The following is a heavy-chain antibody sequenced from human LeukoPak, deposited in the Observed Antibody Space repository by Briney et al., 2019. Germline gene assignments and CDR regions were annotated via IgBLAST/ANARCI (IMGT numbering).Heavy chain of an antibody. V-gene: IGHV1-3*01. Sequence: GASVTVSCKASVYTFTNYVVHWVRQAPGQRPEWMGWINAGNGDTKYSQNFQGRLTITSDTYASTAYMELSSLTSEDTALYYCARDDCGDTCYPGGYWGQGTLVTVSS. CDR3: ARDDCGDTCYPGGY. D-gene: IGHD2-21*01. CDR1: VYTFTNYV. J-gene: IGHJ4*02. CDR2: INAGNGDT.